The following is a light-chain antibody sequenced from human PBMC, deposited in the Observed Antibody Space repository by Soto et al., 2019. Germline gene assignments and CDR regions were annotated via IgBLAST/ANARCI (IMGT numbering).Light chain of an antibody. CDR2: EVT. CDR1: SSDIGGSNY. J-gene: IGLJ1*01. Sequence: ALTQPASVSGSPGQSITISCTGTSSDIGGSNYVSWYQQHPGKAPKLIIYEVTNRPAGVSDRFSGSKSDNTASLIISGLQAEDEAHYYCSSDRITTVVFGSGTKATVL. CDR3: SSDRITTVV. V-gene: IGLV2-14*01.